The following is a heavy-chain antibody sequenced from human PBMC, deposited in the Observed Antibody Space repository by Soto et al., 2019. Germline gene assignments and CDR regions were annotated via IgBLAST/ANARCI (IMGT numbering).Heavy chain of an antibody. CDR1: GGTLSSYA. J-gene: IGHJ6*02. Sequence: SVKVSCKASGGTLSSYAISWVRQAPGQGLEWMGGIIPIFGTANYAQKFQGRVTITADESTSTAYMELSSLRSEDTAVYYCAREGLVLVPTTVNSDYYYYAMDVWGQGTTVTVSS. CDR3: AREGLVLVPTTVNSDYYYYAMDV. D-gene: IGHD4-17*01. V-gene: IGHV1-69*13. CDR2: IIPIFGTA.